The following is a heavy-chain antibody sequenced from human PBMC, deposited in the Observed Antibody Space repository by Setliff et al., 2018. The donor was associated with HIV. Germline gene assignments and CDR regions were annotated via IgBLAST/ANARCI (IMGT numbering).Heavy chain of an antibody. CDR1: GFTVSSNY. CDR3: AKDRGVVG. V-gene: IGHV3-23*01. CDR2: ISGSGGST. Sequence: GGSLRLSCAASGFTVSSNYMSWVRQAPGKGLEWVSGISGSGGSTYYADSVKGRFTISRDNSKNTLYLQMNSLRAEDTAVYYCAKDRGVVGWGQGTLVTVSS. J-gene: IGHJ4*02. D-gene: IGHD2-15*01.